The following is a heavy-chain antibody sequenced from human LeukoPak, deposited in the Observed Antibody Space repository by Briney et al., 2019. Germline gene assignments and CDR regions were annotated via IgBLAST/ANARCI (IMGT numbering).Heavy chain of an antibody. CDR3: ARGGDYDILTGYYKAFDY. CDR2: IIPIFGTT. CDR1: GGTFSSYA. J-gene: IGHJ4*02. Sequence: SVKVSCKASGGTFSSYAISWVRQAPGQGLEWMGGIIPIFGTTNYAQKFQGRVTITADESTSTAYMELSSLRSEDTAVYYCARGGDYDILTGYYKAFDYWGQGTLVTVSS. D-gene: IGHD3-9*01. V-gene: IGHV1-69*13.